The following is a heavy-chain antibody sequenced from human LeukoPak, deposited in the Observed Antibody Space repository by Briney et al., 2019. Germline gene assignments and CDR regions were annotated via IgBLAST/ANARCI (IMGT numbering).Heavy chain of an antibody. V-gene: IGHV4-61*02. J-gene: IGHJ5*02. D-gene: IGHD1-26*01. CDR2: IYTSGST. CDR1: GGSISSGSYY. Sequence: SETLSLTCTVSGGSISSGSYYWSWIRQPAGKGLEWIGRIYTSGSTNYNPSLKSRVTISVDTSKNQFSLKLSSVTAADTAVYYCARGYGSYSSWGQGTLVTVSS. CDR3: ARGYGSYSS.